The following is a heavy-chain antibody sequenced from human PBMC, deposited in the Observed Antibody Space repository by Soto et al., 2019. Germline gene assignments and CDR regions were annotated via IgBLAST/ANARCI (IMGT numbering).Heavy chain of an antibody. Sequence: GESLKISCKGSGYSFTSYWISWVRQMPGKGLEWMGRIDPSDSYTNYSPSFQGHVTISADKSISTAYLQWSSLKASDTAMYYCARQKFSYGNSDGALYFDYWGQGTLVTFSS. CDR2: IDPSDSYT. CDR3: ARQKFSYGNSDGALYFDY. J-gene: IGHJ4*02. CDR1: GYSFTSYW. V-gene: IGHV5-10-1*01. D-gene: IGHD3-16*01.